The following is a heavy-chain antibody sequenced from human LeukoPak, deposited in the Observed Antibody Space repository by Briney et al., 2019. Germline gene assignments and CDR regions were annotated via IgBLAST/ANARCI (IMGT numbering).Heavy chain of an antibody. CDR3: VKYGDYGDLDY. CDR2: INRDGSDK. Sequence: PGGSLRLSCEASGFTFRNYWMTWVRQAPGKGPEWVANINRDGSDKNYVDSLRGRFTISRDNAKNSLYLQMNSLRAEDTAVYYCVKYGDYGDLDYWGQGTLVTVSS. V-gene: IGHV3-7*01. CDR1: GFTFRNYW. D-gene: IGHD4-17*01. J-gene: IGHJ4*02.